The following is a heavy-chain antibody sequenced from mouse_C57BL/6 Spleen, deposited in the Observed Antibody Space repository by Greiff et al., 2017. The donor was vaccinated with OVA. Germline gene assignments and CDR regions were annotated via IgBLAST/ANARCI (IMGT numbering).Heavy chain of an antibody. Sequence: QVQLKESGAELVKPGASVKMSCKASGYTFTTYPIEWMKQNHGKSLEWIGNFHPYNDDTKYNEKFKGKATLTVEKSSSTVYLELSRLTSDDSAVYYCARRSYDRGAWFAYWGQGTLVTVSA. CDR1: GYTFTTYP. D-gene: IGHD2-12*01. V-gene: IGHV1-47*01. CDR2: FHPYNDDT. CDR3: ARRSYDRGAWFAY. J-gene: IGHJ3*01.